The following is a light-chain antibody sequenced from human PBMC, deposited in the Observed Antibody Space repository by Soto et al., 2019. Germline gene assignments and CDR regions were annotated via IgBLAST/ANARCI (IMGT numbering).Light chain of an antibody. V-gene: IGKV2-24*01. CDR1: QSLVYSDGNTY. CDR2: QVS. J-gene: IGKJ1*01. Sequence: VLTQTPLSSPVTLGQPASISCRSSQSLVYSDGNTYLSWLQQRPGQPPRLLIYQVSNRFSGVPDRFSRSGAGTDFTLKISRVEAEDVGVYSCIQFSHFLRTFGQRTKVEIK. CDR3: IQFSHFLRT.